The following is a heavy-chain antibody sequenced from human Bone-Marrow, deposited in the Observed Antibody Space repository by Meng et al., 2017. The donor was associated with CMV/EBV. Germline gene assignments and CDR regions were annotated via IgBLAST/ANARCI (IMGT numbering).Heavy chain of an antibody. V-gene: IGHV3-30*03. Sequence: GGSLRLSCAASGFTFSSYWMHWVRQAPGKGLEWVAVISYDGSNKYYADSVKGRFTISRDNSKNTLYLQMNSLRSEDTAVYYCARDQLWSSVTFDYYGMEVWGPGNTV. D-gene: IGHD5-18*01. CDR3: ARDQLWSSVTFDYYGMEV. CDR1: GFTFSSYW. J-gene: IGHJ6*02. CDR2: ISYDGSNK.